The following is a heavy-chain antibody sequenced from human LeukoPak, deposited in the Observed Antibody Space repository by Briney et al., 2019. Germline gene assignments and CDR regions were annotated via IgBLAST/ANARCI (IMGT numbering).Heavy chain of an antibody. D-gene: IGHD3-3*01. CDR3: ARTITIFGVVKPDAFDI. V-gene: IGHV4-59*01. CDR2: IYYSGST. Sequence: SETLSLTCTVSGGSISRYYWSWIRQPPGKGLEWIGYIYYSGSTNYNPSLKSRVTISVDTSKNQFSLKLSSVTAADTAVYYCARTITIFGVVKPDAFDIWGQGTMVTVSS. CDR1: GGSISRYY. J-gene: IGHJ3*02.